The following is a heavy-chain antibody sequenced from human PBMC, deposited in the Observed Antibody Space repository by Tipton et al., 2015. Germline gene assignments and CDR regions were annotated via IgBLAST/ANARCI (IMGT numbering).Heavy chain of an antibody. D-gene: IGHD1-7*01. CDR1: GDSITSIAYY. CDR3: ARAGTTTFDP. J-gene: IGHJ5*02. Sequence: TLSLTCTVSGDSITSIAYYWSWVRQYPGKGLECLGYIYHSGTPYYNPSLKSRLTISVDTSKNQFSLKLSSVTVVDTAIYYCARAGTTTFDPWGQGTLVTDSS. V-gene: IGHV4-31*03. CDR2: IYHSGTP.